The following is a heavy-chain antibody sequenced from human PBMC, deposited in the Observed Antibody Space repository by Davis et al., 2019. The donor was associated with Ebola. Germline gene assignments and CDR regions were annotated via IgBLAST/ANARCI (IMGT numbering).Heavy chain of an antibody. Sequence: PGGSLRLSCAASGFTFSTYAMTWARQAPGKGLEWVSAVTSSGGGTYYADSVKGRFTISRDNSKNTLYLQMSSLRAEDTAVYYCAGRFRSSWYNFWGQGTLVTVSS. CDR3: AGRFRSSWYNF. CDR1: GFTFSTYA. J-gene: IGHJ4*02. CDR2: VTSSGGGT. D-gene: IGHD6-13*01. V-gene: IGHV3-23*01.